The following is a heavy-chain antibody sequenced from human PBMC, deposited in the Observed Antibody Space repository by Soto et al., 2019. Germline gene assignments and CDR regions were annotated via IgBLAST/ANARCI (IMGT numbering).Heavy chain of an antibody. CDR3: ATDLNWANY. Sequence: EVQLVESGGDLVQPGGSLRLSCGASGFTFSSFWMTWVRQLPGKGLESVANIAPDEDKKFYVDSVKGRFTISRDNAKNSLYLLMDSLRAEDTAVYYCATDLNWANYWGQGTLVTVSS. CDR2: IAPDEDKK. D-gene: IGHD7-27*01. CDR1: GFTFSSFW. J-gene: IGHJ4*02. V-gene: IGHV3-7*01.